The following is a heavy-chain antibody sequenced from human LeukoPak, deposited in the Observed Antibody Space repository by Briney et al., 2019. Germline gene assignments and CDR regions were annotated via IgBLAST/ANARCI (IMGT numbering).Heavy chain of an antibody. J-gene: IGHJ4*02. D-gene: IGHD3-16*01. CDR2: IRSKANSYAT. CDR3: TRHLGGIDY. CDR1: GITFSGSA. V-gene: IGHV3-73*01. Sequence: AGGSLRLSCAASGITFSGSAMHWVRRASGKGLEWVGRIRSKANSYATAYAASVKGRFTISRDDSENTAYLQMNSLKTEDTAVYYCTRHLGGIDYWGQGTLVTVSS.